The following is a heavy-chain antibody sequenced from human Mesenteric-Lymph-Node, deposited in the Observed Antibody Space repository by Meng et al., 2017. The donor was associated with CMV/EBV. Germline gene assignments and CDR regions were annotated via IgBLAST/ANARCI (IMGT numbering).Heavy chain of an antibody. D-gene: IGHD3-22*01. CDR2: ISSDGGHG. V-gene: IGHV3-30*04. Sequence: GESLKISCTTSGLTFSSDVFHWVRQAPGKGLEWVAVISSDGGHGQYADSVRGRFTISKDNAKNTVYLQLDSLRAEDTAVYYCAKTSAYYYFDYWGQGTLVTVSS. CDR3: AKTSAYYYFDY. CDR1: GLTFSSDV. J-gene: IGHJ4*02.